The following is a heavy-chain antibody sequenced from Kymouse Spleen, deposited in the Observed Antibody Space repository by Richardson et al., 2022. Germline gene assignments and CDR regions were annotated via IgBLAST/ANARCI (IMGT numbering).Heavy chain of an antibody. CDR3: ASRLRYFDWLSYYYYYYGMDV. CDR2: IYHSGST. V-gene: IGHV4-4*02. D-gene: IGHD3-9*01. Sequence: QVQLQESGPGLVKPSGTLSLTCAVSGGSISSSNWWSWVRQPPGKGLEWIGEIYHSGSTNYNPSLKSRVTISVDKSKNQFSLKLSSVTAADTAVYYCASRLRYFDWLSYYYYYYGMDVWGQGTTVTVSS. CDR1: GGSISSSNW. J-gene: IGHJ6*02.